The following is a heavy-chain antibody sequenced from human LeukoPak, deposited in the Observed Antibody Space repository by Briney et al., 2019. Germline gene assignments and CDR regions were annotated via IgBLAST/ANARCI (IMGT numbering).Heavy chain of an antibody. D-gene: IGHD4-17*01. J-gene: IGHJ4*02. Sequence: KPSETLSLTCTVSGGSISSYYWSWLRQPPGKGLEWIGYIYYSGSTNYSPSLKSRVTISVDTSKNQFSLKLSSVTAADTAVYYCARDRGNGIFRNHYGHFDYWGQGTLVTVSS. CDR1: GGSISSYY. V-gene: IGHV4-59*01. CDR3: ARDRGNGIFRNHYGHFDY. CDR2: IYYSGST.